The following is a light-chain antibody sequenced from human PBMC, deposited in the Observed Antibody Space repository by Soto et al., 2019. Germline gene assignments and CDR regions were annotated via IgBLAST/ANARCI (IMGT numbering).Light chain of an antibody. CDR3: QQYNTYPLT. V-gene: IGKV1-5*03. CDR2: KAS. CDR1: QSISTW. Sequence: TQSPSTLSASVGDRVTITCRASQSISTWLAWYQQKPGKAPKLLIYKASNLEDGVPSRFSGSGSGTEFTITISSLQPDDFATYYCQQYNTYPLTFGGGTKVDIK. J-gene: IGKJ4*01.